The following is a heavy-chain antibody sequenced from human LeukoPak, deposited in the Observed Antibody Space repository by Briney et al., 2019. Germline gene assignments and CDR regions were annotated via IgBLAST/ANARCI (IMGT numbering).Heavy chain of an antibody. CDR2: ISSSSTDI. Sequence: GGSLRLSCAASGFTFRSYSMNWVRQAPGKGLEWVSSISSSSTDIYYGDSVKGRFAISRDNAKNSLYLQMNSLRAEDTAVYYCARDLMITFGGVLDYWGQGTLVTVSS. J-gene: IGHJ4*02. V-gene: IGHV3-21*01. CDR1: GFTFRSYS. CDR3: ARDLMITFGGVLDY. D-gene: IGHD3-16*01.